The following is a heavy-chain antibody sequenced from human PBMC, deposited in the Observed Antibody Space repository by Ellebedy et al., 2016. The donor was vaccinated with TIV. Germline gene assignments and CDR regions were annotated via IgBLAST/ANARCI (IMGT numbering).Heavy chain of an antibody. CDR3: ASTSGDITGPSFDP. CDR1: GYTFTGYY. Sequence: ASVKVSXXASGYTFTGYYMHWVRQAPGQGLEWMGWINPNSGGTNYAQKFQGRVTMTRDTSISTAYMELSRLRSDDTAVYYCASTSGDITGPSFDPWGQGTLVTVSS. D-gene: IGHD1-20*01. V-gene: IGHV1-2*02. CDR2: INPNSGGT. J-gene: IGHJ5*02.